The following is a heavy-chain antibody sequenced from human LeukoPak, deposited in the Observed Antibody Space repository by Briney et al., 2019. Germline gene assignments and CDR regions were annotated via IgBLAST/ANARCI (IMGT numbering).Heavy chain of an antibody. CDR3: VKDRSTKWSFDY. CDR1: GFTFSSDG. J-gene: IGHJ4*02. V-gene: IGHV3-30*02. CDR2: IAYDGRVK. Sequence: PGGSLRLSCAASGFTFSSDGMHWVRQAPGKGLEWVAFIAYDGRVKYYGDPVKGRFTISRDNSKNTLYLQMISLRPEDTAVYYCVKDRSTKWSFDYWGQGTLATVSS. D-gene: IGHD2-15*01.